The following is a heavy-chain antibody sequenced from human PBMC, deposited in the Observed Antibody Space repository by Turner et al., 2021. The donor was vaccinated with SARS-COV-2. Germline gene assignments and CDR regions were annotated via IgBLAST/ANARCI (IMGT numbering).Heavy chain of an antibody. V-gene: IGHV4-59*08. J-gene: IGHJ6*02. CDR3: ARHQGSGSGYDHGMNV. CDR2: FYKIGSS. Sequence: QVQLQESGPGLVRPSETLSLPCTVPGGSISSKSWSWIRQSPGRGLEWIGYFYKIGSSDYNSSLRSRVTISVDTSKNQLSLNLISVTAADTAVYYCARHQGSGSGYDHGMNVWGQGTAVIVSS. D-gene: IGHD2-15*01. CDR1: GGSISSKS.